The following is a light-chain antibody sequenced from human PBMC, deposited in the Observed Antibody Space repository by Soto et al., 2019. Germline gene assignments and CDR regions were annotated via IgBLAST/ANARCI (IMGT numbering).Light chain of an antibody. V-gene: IGKV3-20*01. CDR2: GAS. CDR3: QQYDESPLT. J-gene: IGKJ4*01. CDR1: QSVRRSS. Sequence: EIVLTQSPGTLSLSPGERATLSCRASQSVRRSSLAWYQQKPGQAPTLLIYGASSRATDIPDRFSGSGSGTDFTLTITRLEPEDFAVYYCQQYDESPLTFGGGTKVEIK.